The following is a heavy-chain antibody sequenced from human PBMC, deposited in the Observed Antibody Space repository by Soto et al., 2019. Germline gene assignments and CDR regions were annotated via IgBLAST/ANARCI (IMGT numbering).Heavy chain of an antibody. V-gene: IGHV3-23*01. CDR3: AKDRRAGGNYGLYSDF. CDR2: SSATGAGT. D-gene: IGHD1-7*01. Sequence: EVQLLESGGGLVQPGGSLRLSCAASGFTFSSYGMTWVRQAPGKGLEWVSFSSATGAGTYYADSVKGRFTISRDNSKKTLYLQMTSLRAEDTAVYYCAKDRRAGGNYGLYSDFWGQGALVIVSS. CDR1: GFTFSSYG. J-gene: IGHJ4*02.